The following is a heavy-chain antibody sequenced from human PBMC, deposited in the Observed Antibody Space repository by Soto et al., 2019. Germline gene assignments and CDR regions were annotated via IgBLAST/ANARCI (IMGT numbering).Heavy chain of an antibody. J-gene: IGHJ5*02. D-gene: IGHD3-16*01. CDR1: GGSINSDADY. CDR3: ARQIMGRYCFAP. CDR2: IYISGTT. V-gene: IGHV4-30-4*01. Sequence: SETLSLTCSVSGGSINSDADYWTWIRQPPGKGLEGIGSIYISGTTNYNPSLETRSTVSIDTSQTQFSLNLTSVTAADTALYYCARQIMGRYCFAPWGQGTPVTVSS.